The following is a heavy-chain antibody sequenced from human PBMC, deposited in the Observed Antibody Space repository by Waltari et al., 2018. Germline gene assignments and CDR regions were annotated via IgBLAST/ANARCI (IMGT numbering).Heavy chain of an antibody. V-gene: IGHV4-39*01. CDR2: MSYRGAT. Sequence: QLQLQESGPGLVKPSETLSLPCSVSGGSITSTSHYWGWIRQPPGQGLGWIGNMSYRGATYSNPSLKGRITISRDTAKNQLSLKFGSVNAADTAVYYCATYIGASVGTAAFDVWGQGTMVTVSS. CDR1: GGSITSTSHY. J-gene: IGHJ3*01. D-gene: IGHD5-12*01. CDR3: ATYIGASVGTAAFDV.